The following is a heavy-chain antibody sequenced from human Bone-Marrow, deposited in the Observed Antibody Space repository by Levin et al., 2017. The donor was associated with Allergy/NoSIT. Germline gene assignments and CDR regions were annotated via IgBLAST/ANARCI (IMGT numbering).Heavy chain of an antibody. Sequence: ASVKVSCKASGYTFTSYDINWVRQATGQGLEWMGWMNPNSGNTGYAQKFQGRVTMTRNTSISTAFMELSSLRSEDTAVYYCARGRGVTVTTDYWGQGTLVTVSS. D-gene: IGHD4-17*01. V-gene: IGHV1-8*01. CDR2: MNPNSGNT. CDR3: ARGRGVTVTTDY. CDR1: GYTFTSYD. J-gene: IGHJ4*02.